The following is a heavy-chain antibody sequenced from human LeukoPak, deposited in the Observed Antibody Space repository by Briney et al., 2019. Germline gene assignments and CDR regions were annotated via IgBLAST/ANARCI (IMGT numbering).Heavy chain of an antibody. J-gene: IGHJ5*02. CDR3: ARVDRIGYCSSTSCHNWFDP. D-gene: IGHD2-2*01. Sequence: PSETLSLTCTVSGGSISGANWWSWVRQTPGKGLEWIGEVYHSGSTNYNPSLKSRVTMSVDKSKNHFSLKLNFVTAADTAVYYCARVDRIGYCSSTSCHNWFDPWGQGTLVTVSS. CDR2: VYHSGST. CDR1: GGSISGANW. V-gene: IGHV4-4*02.